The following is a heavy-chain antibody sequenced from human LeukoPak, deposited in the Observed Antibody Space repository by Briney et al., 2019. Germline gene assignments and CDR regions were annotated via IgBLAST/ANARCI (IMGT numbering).Heavy chain of an antibody. V-gene: IGHV5-51*01. CDR1: GYSFTSYW. CDR2: IYPGDSDT. J-gene: IGHJ4*02. D-gene: IGHD2-2*01. CDR3: ASRGGCSSTSCPPFDY. Sequence: GESLEISCKGSGYSFTSYWIGWVRQMPGKGLEWMGIIYPGDSDTRYSPSFQGQVTISADKSISTAYLQWSSLKASDTAMYYCASRGGCSSTSCPPFDYWGQGTLVTVSS.